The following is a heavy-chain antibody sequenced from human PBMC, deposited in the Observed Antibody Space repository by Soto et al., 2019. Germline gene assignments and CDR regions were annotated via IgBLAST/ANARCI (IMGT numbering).Heavy chain of an antibody. CDR3: ARVAYNFWSGWGGAGYYYYMDV. Sequence: QVQLQESGPGLVKPSETLSLTCTVSGGSISSNYWSWIRQPPGKGLEWIGYIYYSGSTNYNPSLQSRVTISVDTPKNLCSLKLSSVTAADTAVYFCARVAYNFWSGWGGAGYYYYMDVWGKGTTVTVSS. D-gene: IGHD3-3*01. CDR2: IYYSGST. V-gene: IGHV4-59*01. J-gene: IGHJ6*03. CDR1: GGSISSNY.